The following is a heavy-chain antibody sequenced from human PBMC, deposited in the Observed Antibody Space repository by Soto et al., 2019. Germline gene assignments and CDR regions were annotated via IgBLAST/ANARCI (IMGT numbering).Heavy chain of an antibody. CDR1: GFTFSSYW. V-gene: IGHV3-74*01. Sequence: EVRLVESGGGLVQPGGSLRLSCAASGFTFSSYWMHWVRQSPGKGLVWVSRISNDASSTTYADSVKGRFIISRANAKNTLYLQLNSLRAADPAVYFCVREGIAVAEMDYWGKGTLVTVSS. CDR2: ISNDASST. D-gene: IGHD6-19*01. J-gene: IGHJ4*02. CDR3: VREGIAVAEMDY.